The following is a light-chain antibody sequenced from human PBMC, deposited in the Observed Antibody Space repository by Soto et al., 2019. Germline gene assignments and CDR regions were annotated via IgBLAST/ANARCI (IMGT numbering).Light chain of an antibody. Sequence: QSVLTQPASVSGSPGQSITISCTGTSSDVGGYNYVSWYQQHPGKAPKLMIYDVSNRPSGVSNRFSGSKSGNTASLTISGLQAFYDADYYCSSYTISITLFGTGTNVTDL. CDR3: SSYTISITL. CDR2: DVS. CDR1: SSDVGGYNY. V-gene: IGLV2-14*01. J-gene: IGLJ1*01.